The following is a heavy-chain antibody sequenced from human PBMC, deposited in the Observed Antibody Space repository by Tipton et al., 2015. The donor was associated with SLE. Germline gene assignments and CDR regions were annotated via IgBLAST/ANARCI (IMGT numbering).Heavy chain of an antibody. CDR2: INVGGRT. CDR3: AREGAVRDSSGSFDS. Sequence: TLSLTCTVSGGSISSGGYYWSWIRQPAGKGLEWVGRINVGGRTNYNPSLKSRAAISIDTSKNQFSLRMTSVSATDTAVYFCAREGAVRDSSGSFDSWGQGTLVTVSS. J-gene: IGHJ5*01. D-gene: IGHD3-10*01. V-gene: IGHV4-61*02. CDR1: GGSISSGGYY.